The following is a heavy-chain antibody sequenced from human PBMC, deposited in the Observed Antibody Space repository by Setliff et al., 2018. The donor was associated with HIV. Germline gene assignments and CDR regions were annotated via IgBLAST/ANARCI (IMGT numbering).Heavy chain of an antibody. CDR2: INPSGGIT. J-gene: IGHJ5*02. CDR3: ARRSGYYGSTGYYNYFDP. D-gene: IGHD3-3*01. V-gene: IGHV1-46*01. CDR1: GYTFTSYY. Sequence: WASVKVSCKASGYTFTSYYMHWVRQAPGQGLEWMGIINPSGGITHYAQKFQGRLTMTRDTSTSTVYMELCSLRSEDTAVYYCARRSGYYGSTGYYNYFDPWGQGTLVTVSS.